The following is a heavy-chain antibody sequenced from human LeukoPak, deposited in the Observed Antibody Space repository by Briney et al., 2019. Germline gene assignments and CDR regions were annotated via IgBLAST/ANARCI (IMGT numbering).Heavy chain of an antibody. CDR3: ARDVYYGSGSYSNDAFDI. CDR2: INSDGSST. V-gene: IGHV3-74*01. CDR1: GFTFSSYW. Sequence: GGSLRLSCAASGFTFSSYWMHWVRHAPGKGLVWVSRINSDGSSTSYADSVKGRFAISRDNAKNTLYLQMNSLRAEDMAVYYCARDVYYGSGSYSNDAFDIWGQGTMVTVSS. J-gene: IGHJ3*02. D-gene: IGHD3-10*01.